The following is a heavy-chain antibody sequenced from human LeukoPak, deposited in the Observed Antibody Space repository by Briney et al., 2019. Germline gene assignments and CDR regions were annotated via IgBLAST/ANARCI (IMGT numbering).Heavy chain of an antibody. CDR1: GGTFSSYA. D-gene: IGHD2-8*01. CDR3: ARVPPQSRTNGVFAYYYYGMDV. J-gene: IGHJ6*02. V-gene: IGHV1-69*13. CDR2: IIPIFGTA. Sequence: GASVKVSCKASGGTFSSYAISWVRQAPGQGLEWMGEIIPIFGTANYAQKFQGRVTITADESTSTAYMELSSLRSEDTAVYYCARVPPQSRTNGVFAYYYYGMDVWGQGTTVTVSS.